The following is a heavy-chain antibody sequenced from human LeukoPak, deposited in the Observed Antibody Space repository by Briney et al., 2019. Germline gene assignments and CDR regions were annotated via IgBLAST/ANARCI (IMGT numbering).Heavy chain of an antibody. CDR1: GGTISRNY. CDR2: IYYRGIT. V-gene: IGHV4-59*01. J-gene: IGHJ3*02. D-gene: IGHD1-26*01. Sequence: SETLSLTCTVSGGTISRNYWSSIRQPAGKGLEWGSYIYYRGITNYNPSLKSRLTISMDESKTQFSLTLSSVTAAETAVYYCARDRRRELLHAFDIWGQGTMVTASS. CDR3: ARDRRRELLHAFDI.